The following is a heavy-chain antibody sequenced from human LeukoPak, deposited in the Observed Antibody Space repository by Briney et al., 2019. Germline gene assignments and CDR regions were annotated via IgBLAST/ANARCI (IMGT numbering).Heavy chain of an antibody. V-gene: IGHV4-39*07. CDR2: IYYSGST. CDR1: GGSISSSSYY. Sequence: PSETLSLTCTVSGGSISSSSYYWGWIRQPPGKGLEWIGSIYYSGSTYYNPSLKSRVTISVDTSKNQFSLKLSSVTAADTAVYYCARGVSTVPVNWGQGTLVTVSS. D-gene: IGHD4-17*01. CDR3: ARGVSTVPVN. J-gene: IGHJ4*02.